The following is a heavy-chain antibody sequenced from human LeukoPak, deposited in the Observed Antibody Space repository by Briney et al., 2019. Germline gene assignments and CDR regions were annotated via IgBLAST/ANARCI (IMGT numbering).Heavy chain of an antibody. CDR1: GYTFTSYG. V-gene: IGHV1-18*01. J-gene: IGHJ3*02. CDR3: ARHRDFWSKPDAFDI. D-gene: IGHD3-3*01. Sequence: ASVKVSCKASGYTFTSYGISWVRQAPGQGLEWMGWISGYNGNTNYAQILQGGVTMTTDTSTTTAYMELRSLRSDDTAVYYCARHRDFWSKPDAFDIWGQGTVVTVSS. CDR2: ISGYNGNT.